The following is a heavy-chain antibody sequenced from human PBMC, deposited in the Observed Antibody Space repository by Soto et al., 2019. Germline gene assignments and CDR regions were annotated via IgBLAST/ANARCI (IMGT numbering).Heavy chain of an antibody. V-gene: IGHV4-4*02. CDR1: GGSISSSNW. D-gene: IGHD4-17*01. CDR2: IYHSGSH. J-gene: IGHJ2*01. Sequence: QVQLQESGPGLVKPSGTLSLTCAVSGGSISSSNWWSWVRQPPGKGLEWIGEIYHSGSHNYNPSPTSRATIPADKSKTQFSLTLSSVTAADTAVYYCASYGDYFWYFDLWGRGTLVTVSS. CDR3: ASYGDYFWYFDL.